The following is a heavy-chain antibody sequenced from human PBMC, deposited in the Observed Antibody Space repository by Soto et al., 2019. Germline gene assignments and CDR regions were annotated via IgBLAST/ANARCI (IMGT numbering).Heavy chain of an antibody. CDR2: IYYSGST. V-gene: IGHV4-59*01. CDR3: ARTIAAAGIQPSVWFDP. CDR1: GGSISSYY. J-gene: IGHJ5*02. D-gene: IGHD6-13*01. Sequence: SETLSLTCTVSGGSISSYYWSWIRQPPGKGLEWIGYIYYSGSTNYNPSLKSRVTILVDTSKNQFSLKLSSVTAADTAVYYCARTIAAAGIQPSVWFDPWGQGTLVTVSS.